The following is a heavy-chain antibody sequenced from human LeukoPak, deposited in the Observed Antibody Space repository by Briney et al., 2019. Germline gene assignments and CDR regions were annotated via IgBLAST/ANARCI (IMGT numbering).Heavy chain of an antibody. Sequence: SQTLSLTCAVSGGSISSGGYSWSWIRQPPGKGLEWIGYIYHSGSTYYNPSLKSRVTISVDRSKNQFSLKLSSVTAADTAVYYCARGARFLDVWGQGTTVTVSS. V-gene: IGHV4-30-2*01. CDR3: ARGARFLDV. CDR1: GGSISSGGYS. D-gene: IGHD3-3*01. CDR2: IYHSGST. J-gene: IGHJ6*02.